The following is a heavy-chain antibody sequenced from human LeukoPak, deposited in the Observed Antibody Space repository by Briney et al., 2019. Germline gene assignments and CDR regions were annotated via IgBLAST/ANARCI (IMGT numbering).Heavy chain of an antibody. J-gene: IGHJ4*02. CDR1: GFTFSSYG. CDR3: AKGERAYCSSTTCYAVY. D-gene: IGHD2-2*01. V-gene: IGHV3-30*02. Sequence: GGSLRLSCAASGFTFSSYGMHWVRQAPGKGLEWVSFIRNDGSNKYYADSVKGRFTISRDNSKNTLDLQMNNLRAEDTAVYYCAKGERAYCSSTTCYAVYWGQGTLVTVSS. CDR2: IRNDGSNK.